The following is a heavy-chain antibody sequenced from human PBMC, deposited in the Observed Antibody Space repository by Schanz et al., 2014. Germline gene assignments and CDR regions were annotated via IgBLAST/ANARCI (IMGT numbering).Heavy chain of an antibody. J-gene: IGHJ4*02. CDR1: GFGFSSYS. CDR3: ARSRSGFYFDY. Sequence: EVQLVESGGGLIQPGGSLRLSCAASGFGFSSYSMNWVRQAPGKGLEWISYICSSSSRIDHADSVKGRFTISRDNAKNSLYLQMNSLRAEDTAVYYCARSRSGFYFDYWGQGTMVTVSS. V-gene: IGHV3-48*01. D-gene: IGHD1-26*01. CDR2: ICSSSSRI.